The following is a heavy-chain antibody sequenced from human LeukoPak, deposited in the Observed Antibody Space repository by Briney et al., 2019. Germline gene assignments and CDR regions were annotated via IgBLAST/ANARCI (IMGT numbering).Heavy chain of an antibody. CDR1: GGTFSSYA. CDR2: IIPILGIA. CDR3: AREIMITFGGVIVWNPPDY. J-gene: IGHJ4*02. Sequence: SVTVSCTASGGTFSSYAISWVRQAPGQGLEWMGRIIPILGIANYAQKFQGRVTITADKSTSTAYVELSSLRSEDTAVYYCAREIMITFGGVIVWNPPDYWGQGTLVTVSS. D-gene: IGHD3-16*02. V-gene: IGHV1-69*04.